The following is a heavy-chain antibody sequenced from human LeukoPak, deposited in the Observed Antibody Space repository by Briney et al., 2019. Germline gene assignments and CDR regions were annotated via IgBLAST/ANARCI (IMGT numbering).Heavy chain of an antibody. Sequence: ASVKVSCKASGYTFTSYDINWVRQATGQGLEWMGRMNPNSGNTGYAQKFQGRVTMTTDTSTSTAYMELRSLRSDDTAVYYCARGPSDYDILTGYYRGAFDIWGQGTMVTVSS. V-gene: IGHV1-8*01. J-gene: IGHJ3*02. CDR2: MNPNSGNT. CDR1: GYTFTSYD. D-gene: IGHD3-9*01. CDR3: ARGPSDYDILTGYYRGAFDI.